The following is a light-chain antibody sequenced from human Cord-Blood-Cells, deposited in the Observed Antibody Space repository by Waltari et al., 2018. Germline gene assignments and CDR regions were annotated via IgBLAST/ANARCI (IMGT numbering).Light chain of an antibody. CDR2: AAS. CDR1: QGISNS. V-gene: IGKV1-NL1*01. CDR3: QQYYSTLYT. J-gene: IGKJ2*01. Sequence: DIQMTQSPSSLSASVGDRVTITCRASQGISNSLAWYQQKPGKAPKLLLYAASRLESGVPSRFSGSGSGTDYTLTISSLQPEDFATYYCQQYYSTLYTFGQGAKLEIK.